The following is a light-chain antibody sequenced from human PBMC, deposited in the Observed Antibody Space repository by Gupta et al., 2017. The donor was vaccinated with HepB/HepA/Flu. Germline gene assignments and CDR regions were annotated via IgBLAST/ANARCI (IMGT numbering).Light chain of an antibody. CDR3: QQRSNFA. CDR1: QSVGNY. Sequence: DIVVTQSPATLSLSPGERASLSCRTSQSVGNYLAWYQQKPGQALRLLIYDASNRAAGIPARFSGSGSGTDFTLTISSLEPEDFAVYYCQQRSNFAFGGGTKVEIK. J-gene: IGKJ4*01. V-gene: IGKV3-11*01. CDR2: DAS.